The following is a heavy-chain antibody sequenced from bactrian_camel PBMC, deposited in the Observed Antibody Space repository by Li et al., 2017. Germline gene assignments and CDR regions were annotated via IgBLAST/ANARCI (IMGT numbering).Heavy chain of an antibody. CDR1: GYTFSGYC. Sequence: HVQLVESGGGSVQPGGSLRLSCAASGYTFSGYCMGWFRQAPGKEREGVAAIDRDGWPSYADSVKGRFTISTDNAKAILTLQMDNLNPEDTGMYYCANSCTVNWVPPRENWGQGTQVTVS. V-gene: IGHV3S26*01. CDR3: ANSCTVNWVPPREN. J-gene: IGHJ4*01. D-gene: IGHD6*01. CDR2: IDRDGWP.